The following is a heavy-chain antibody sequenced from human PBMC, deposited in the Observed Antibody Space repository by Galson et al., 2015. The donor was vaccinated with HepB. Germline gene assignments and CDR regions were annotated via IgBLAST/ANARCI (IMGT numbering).Heavy chain of an antibody. D-gene: IGHD5-12*01. J-gene: IGHJ6*02. V-gene: IGHV3-11*05. CDR1: GFTFSDYY. Sequence: SLRLSCAASGFTFSDYYMSWIRQAPGKGLEWVSYISSSSRNTNYADSVKGRFTISRDNAKNSLYLQINSLRAEDTAVYYCARDISGHGYGMDVWGQGTTVTVSS. CDR3: ARDISGHGYGMDV. CDR2: ISSSSRNT.